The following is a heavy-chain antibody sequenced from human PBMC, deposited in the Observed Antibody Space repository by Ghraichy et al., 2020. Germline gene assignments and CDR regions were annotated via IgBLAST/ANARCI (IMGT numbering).Heavy chain of an antibody. Sequence: SQTLSLTCAISGDSVSSNSAAWNWIRQSPSRGLEWLGRTYYRSKWYNDYAVSVKSRITINPDTSKNQFSLQLNSVTPEDTAVYYCARAVIGGSTVVTGPGFSYYYGMDVWGQGTTVTVSS. CDR3: ARAVIGGSTVVTGPGFSYYYGMDV. D-gene: IGHD4-23*01. J-gene: IGHJ6*02. CDR1: GDSVSSNSAA. CDR2: TYYRSKWYN. V-gene: IGHV6-1*01.